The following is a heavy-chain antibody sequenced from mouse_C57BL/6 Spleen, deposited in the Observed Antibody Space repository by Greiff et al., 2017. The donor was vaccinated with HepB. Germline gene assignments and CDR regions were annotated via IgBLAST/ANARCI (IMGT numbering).Heavy chain of an antibody. CDR1: GYTFTSYG. J-gene: IGHJ2*01. V-gene: IGHV1-81*01. Sequence: QVQLQQSGAELARPGASVKLSCKASGYTFTSYGISWVKQRTGQGLEWIGEIYPRSGNTYYNEKFKGKATLTADKSSSTAYMELRSLTSEDSAVYFCARKGWDSYYFDYWGQGTTLTVSS. CDR3: ARKGWDSYYFDY. D-gene: IGHD3-3*01. CDR2: IYPRSGNT.